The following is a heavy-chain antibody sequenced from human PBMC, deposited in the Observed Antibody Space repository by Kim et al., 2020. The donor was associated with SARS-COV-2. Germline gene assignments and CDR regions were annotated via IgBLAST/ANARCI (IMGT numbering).Heavy chain of an antibody. CDR3: ATSGSSWYKSVGGFDY. D-gene: IGHD6-13*01. Sequence: SETLSLTCAVSGGSISSGGYSWSWIRQPPGKGLEWIGYIYHSGSTYYNPSLKSRVTISVDRSKNQFSLKLSSVTAADTAVYYCATSGSSWYKSVGGFDYWGQGTLVTVSS. CDR1: GGSISSGGYS. V-gene: IGHV4-30-2*01. J-gene: IGHJ4*02. CDR2: IYHSGST.